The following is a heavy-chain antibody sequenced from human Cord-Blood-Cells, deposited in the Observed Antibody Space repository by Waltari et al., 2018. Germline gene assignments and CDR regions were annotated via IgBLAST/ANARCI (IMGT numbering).Heavy chain of an antibody. D-gene: IGHD4-17*01. Sequence: QVQLVQSGSELKKPGASVKVSCKASGYTFTSYAMNWVRQAPGQGLEWIGWINSNTGNPTYAQGFTGRFVFSLDTSVSTAYLQISSLKAEDTAVYYCARRGATVTTNFYGMDVWGQGTTVTVSS. CDR1: GYTFTSYA. CDR2: INSNTGNP. CDR3: ARRGATVTTNFYGMDV. J-gene: IGHJ6*02. V-gene: IGHV7-4-1*02.